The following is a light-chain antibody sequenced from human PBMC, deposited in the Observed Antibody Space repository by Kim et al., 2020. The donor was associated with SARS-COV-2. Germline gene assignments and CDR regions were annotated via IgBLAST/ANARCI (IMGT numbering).Light chain of an antibody. Sequence: GQTVIMPCSGSTSSIGNNIVNWYQQFPGAAPSLLIYENNRRPSGVPDRFSGSKSGASASLAISGLQSEDEAAYSCAAWDDGLNVWVFGGGTQLTVL. CDR2: ENN. CDR1: TSSIGNNI. CDR3: AAWDDGLNVWV. J-gene: IGLJ3*02. V-gene: IGLV1-44*01.